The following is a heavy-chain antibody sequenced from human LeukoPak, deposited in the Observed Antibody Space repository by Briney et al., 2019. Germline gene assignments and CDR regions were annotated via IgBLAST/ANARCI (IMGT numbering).Heavy chain of an antibody. CDR1: DGSMSSNIYY. V-gene: IGHV4-39*01. Sequence: SETLSLTCTVSDGSMSSNIYYWGWIRQPPGKGLEWIGNIFYSGSASYNASLKSRVTISIDTSKNQLSLSLTSVTAADTAVYYRARRQAWRPLDYWGQGTLVTVSS. J-gene: IGHJ4*02. CDR2: IFYSGSA. D-gene: IGHD5-12*01. CDR3: ARRQAWRPLDY.